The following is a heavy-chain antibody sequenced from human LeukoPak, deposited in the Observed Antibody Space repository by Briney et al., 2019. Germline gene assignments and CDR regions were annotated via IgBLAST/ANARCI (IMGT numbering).Heavy chain of an antibody. Sequence: ASVKVSCKASGYTFTSYGISWVRQAPGQRLEWMGWINAGNGNTKYSQKFQGSVTITRDTSASTAYMELSSLRSEDTAVYYCARDPGVNWFDPWGQGTLVTVSS. CDR1: GYTFTSYG. V-gene: IGHV1-3*01. J-gene: IGHJ5*02. CDR3: ARDPGVNWFDP. CDR2: INAGNGNT.